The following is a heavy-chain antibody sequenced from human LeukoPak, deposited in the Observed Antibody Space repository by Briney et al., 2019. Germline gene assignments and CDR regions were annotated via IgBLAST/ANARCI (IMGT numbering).Heavy chain of an antibody. CDR3: ARALSYDFWSGYSVIAFDI. CDR1: GGSISSYY. D-gene: IGHD3-3*01. J-gene: IGHJ3*02. Sequence: PSETLPLTCTVSGGSISSYYWGWIRQPPGKGLEWIGSIYYSGSTYYNPSLKSRVTISVDTSKNQFSLKLSSVTAADTAVYYCARALSYDFWSGYSVIAFDIWGQGTTVTVSS. V-gene: IGHV4-39*07. CDR2: IYYSGST.